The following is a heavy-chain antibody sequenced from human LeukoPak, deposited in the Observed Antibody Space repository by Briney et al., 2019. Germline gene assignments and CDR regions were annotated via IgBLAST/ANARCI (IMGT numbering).Heavy chain of an antibody. V-gene: IGHV3-33*01. CDR2: LWSDGSNK. CDR1: GFTFSSYG. D-gene: IGHD1-20*01. CDR3: ARDNFGFDY. J-gene: IGHJ4*02. Sequence: PGRSLRLSCAASGFTFSSYGMHWVRQAPGKGLEWVAVLWSDGSNKYYADSVKGRFTISRDNSKNTLYLQMNSLRAEDTAVFYCARDNFGFDYWGQGTLVTVSS.